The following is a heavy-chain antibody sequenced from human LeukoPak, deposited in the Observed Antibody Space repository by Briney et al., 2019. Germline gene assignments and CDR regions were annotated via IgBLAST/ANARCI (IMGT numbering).Heavy chain of an antibody. CDR2: IKPDESET. V-gene: IGHV3-7*01. Sequence: GGSLRLSCAASGPTFNTYWMTWVRQAPGKGLEWVANIKPDESETYYVDTVKGRFTISRDNAKNLLYLQMNSLRGEDAAVYYCGGFGYEAAVDLWGQGTLVTVSS. CDR1: GPTFNTYW. J-gene: IGHJ4*02. CDR3: GGFGYEAAVDL. D-gene: IGHD6-13*01.